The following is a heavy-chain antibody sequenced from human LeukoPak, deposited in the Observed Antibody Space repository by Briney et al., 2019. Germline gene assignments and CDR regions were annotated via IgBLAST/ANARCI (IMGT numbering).Heavy chain of an antibody. V-gene: IGHV4-59*12. CDR1: GGSISSYY. Sequence: PSETLSLTCTVSGGSISSYYWSWIRQPPGKGLEWIGYIYYSGSTNYNPSLKSRVTISVDTSKNQFSLKLSSVTAADTAVYSCAKLWTAAAGTSGLDFWGQGTLVTVSS. J-gene: IGHJ4*02. CDR2: IYYSGST. CDR3: AKLWTAAAGTSGLDF. D-gene: IGHD6-13*01.